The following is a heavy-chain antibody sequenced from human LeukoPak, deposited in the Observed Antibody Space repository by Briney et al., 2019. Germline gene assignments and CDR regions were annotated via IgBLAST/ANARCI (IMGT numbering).Heavy chain of an antibody. CDR3: AREGDSSSVGWFDP. CDR1: GYTFTSYD. D-gene: IGHD6-13*01. J-gene: IGHJ5*02. Sequence: ASVKVSCKASGYTFTSYDINWVRQATGQGLEWMGWMNPNSGNTGYAQKLQGRVTMTTDTSTSTAYMELRSLRSDDTAVYYCAREGDSSSVGWFDPWGQGTLVTVSS. V-gene: IGHV1-8*01. CDR2: MNPNSGNT.